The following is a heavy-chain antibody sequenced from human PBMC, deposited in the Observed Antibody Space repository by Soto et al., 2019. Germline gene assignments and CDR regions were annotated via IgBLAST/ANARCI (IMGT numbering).Heavy chain of an antibody. D-gene: IGHD5-12*01. CDR3: ARLGGGYRPSYGMDV. J-gene: IGHJ6*02. CDR1: GGSISSGGYS. CDR2: IYHSGST. Sequence: QLQLQESGSGLVKPSQTLSLTCAVSGGSISSGGYSWSWIRQPPGKGLEWIGYIYHSGSTYYNPSLKSRVTISVDWSKNQFSLKLSSVTAADTAVYYCARLGGGYRPSYGMDVWGQGTTFTVSS. V-gene: IGHV4-30-2*01.